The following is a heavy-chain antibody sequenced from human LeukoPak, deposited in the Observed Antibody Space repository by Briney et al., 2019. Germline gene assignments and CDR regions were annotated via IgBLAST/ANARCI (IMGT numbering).Heavy chain of an antibody. CDR1: DFTFSSYN. V-gene: IGHV3-21*01. J-gene: IGHJ4*02. CDR3: AREPFWSGYYSNLHFDY. D-gene: IGHD3-3*01. CDR2: ISSSGTYI. Sequence: GGSLRLSCAASDFTFSSYNMNWVRQAPGKGLEWVASISSSGTYIYYADSVKGRFTISRDNAKSSLYLQMTSLRAEDTAMYYCAREPFWSGYYSNLHFDYWGRGTLVTVSS.